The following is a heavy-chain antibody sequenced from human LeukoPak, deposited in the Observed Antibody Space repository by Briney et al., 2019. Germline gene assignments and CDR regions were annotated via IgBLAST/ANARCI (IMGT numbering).Heavy chain of an antibody. CDR3: VHRHQGTVTTFFDY. Sequence: SGPTLVNPTQTLTLTCTFSGFSLSTSGVGVGWIRQPPGKALEWLALIYWNDDKRYSPSLKSRLTITKDTSKNQVVLTMTNMDPVDTATYYCVHRHQGTVTTFFDYWGQGTLVTVSS. V-gene: IGHV2-5*01. J-gene: IGHJ4*02. D-gene: IGHD4-17*01. CDR2: IYWNDDK. CDR1: GFSLSTSGVG.